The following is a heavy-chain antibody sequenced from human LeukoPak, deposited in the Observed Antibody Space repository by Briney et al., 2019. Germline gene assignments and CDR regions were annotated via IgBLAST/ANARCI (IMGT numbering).Heavy chain of an antibody. Sequence: GGSLRLSCAASGFTFSSYSMNWVRQAPGKGLEWVSSISSSSSYIYYADSVKGRFTISRDNAKNSLYLQMNSLRAEDTAVYYCARGHHRDVSFGWFGELLPDYWGQGTLVTVSS. D-gene: IGHD3-10*01. CDR3: ARGHHRDVSFGWFGELLPDY. CDR1: GFTFSSYS. CDR2: ISSSSSYI. V-gene: IGHV3-21*01. J-gene: IGHJ4*02.